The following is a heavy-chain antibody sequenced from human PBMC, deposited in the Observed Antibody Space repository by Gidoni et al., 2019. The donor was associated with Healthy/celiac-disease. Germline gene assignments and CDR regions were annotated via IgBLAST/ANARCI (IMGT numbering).Heavy chain of an antibody. V-gene: IGHV3-7*04. D-gene: IGHD2-8*01. CDR3: ARDFSPHGVGMDV. Sequence: EVQLVESGGGLVQPGGSLRLSCAASGFTFSSYWMSWVRQAPGKGLEWVANIKQDGSEKYYVDSVKGRFTISRDNAKNSLYLQMNSLRAEDTAVYYCARDFSPHGVGMDVWGKGTTVTVSS. CDR1: GFTFSSYW. J-gene: IGHJ6*04. CDR2: IKQDGSEK.